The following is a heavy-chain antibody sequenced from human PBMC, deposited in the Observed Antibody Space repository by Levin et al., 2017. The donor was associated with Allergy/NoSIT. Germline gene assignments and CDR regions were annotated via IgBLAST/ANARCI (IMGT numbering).Heavy chain of an antibody. CDR2: ISGSGGST. J-gene: IGHJ6*03. D-gene: IGHD5-24*01. CDR1: GFTFSSYA. CDR3: AKDRERDRYYYYYMDV. Sequence: GESLKISCAASGFTFSSYAMSWVHQAPGKGLEWVSAISGSGGSTYYADSVKGRFTISRDNSKNTLYLQMNSLRAEDTAVYYCAKDRERDRYYYYYMDVWGKGTTVTVSS. V-gene: IGHV3-23*01.